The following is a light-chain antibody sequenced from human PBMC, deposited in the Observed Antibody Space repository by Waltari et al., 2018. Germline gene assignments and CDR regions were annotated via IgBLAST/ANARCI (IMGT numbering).Light chain of an antibody. Sequence: IVMTQPPATLPVSPGERATLSCSANQSISSNLAWYQQKPGQAPRLLIYGASTRATGIPDRFTGSGSGIEFTLTINSLQSEDFAVYYCQQYNNWPPDPTFGQGTKVEIK. CDR2: GAS. CDR3: QQYNNWPPDPT. CDR1: QSISSN. J-gene: IGKJ1*01. V-gene: IGKV3D-15*01.